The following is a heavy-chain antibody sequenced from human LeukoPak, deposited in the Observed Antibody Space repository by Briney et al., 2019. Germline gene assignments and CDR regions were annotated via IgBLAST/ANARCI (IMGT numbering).Heavy chain of an antibody. CDR1: GFTFPYFA. CDR2: ISAGGGST. V-gene: IGHV3-23*01. D-gene: IGHD1-26*01. CDR3: AKSGDSSRTYNWFDP. Sequence: PGGSLRLSLGAYGFTFPYFATRWVRQAPGKGLEWVSGISAGGGSTYYADSVKGRFTISRDNSKNTLYLQMNSLRDEDTALYYCAKSGDSSRTYNWFDPWGQGTLVTVSS. J-gene: IGHJ5*02.